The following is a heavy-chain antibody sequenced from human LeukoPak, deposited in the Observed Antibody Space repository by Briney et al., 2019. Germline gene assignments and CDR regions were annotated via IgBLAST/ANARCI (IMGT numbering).Heavy chain of an antibody. CDR3: ARGSWSAADTNIDY. Sequence: GGSLRLSCAASGFTLSTYWMHWVRQGPGKGLVWVSCINSDGSKTTYADSVKGRFTISRDNAKNTLYLQMNTLRVEDTAVYYCARGSWSAADTNIDYWGQGTLVTVSS. CDR2: INSDGSKT. CDR1: GFTLSTYW. D-gene: IGHD6-13*01. J-gene: IGHJ4*02. V-gene: IGHV3-74*01.